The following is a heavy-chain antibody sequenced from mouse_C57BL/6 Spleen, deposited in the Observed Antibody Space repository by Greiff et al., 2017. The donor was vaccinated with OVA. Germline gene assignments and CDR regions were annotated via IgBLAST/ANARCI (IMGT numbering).Heavy chain of an antibody. CDR3: ARSGITMVVDNFAMDY. J-gene: IGHJ4*01. Sequence: QVHVKQPGAELVKPGASVKMSCKASGYTFTSYWITWVKQRPGQGLEWIGDFFPGSGSTTYNEKFKSKATLTVDTSSSTAYMQLSSLTSEDSAVYYCARSGITMVVDNFAMDYWGQGTSVTVSS. V-gene: IGHV1-55*01. CDR1: GYTFTSYW. CDR2: FFPGSGST. D-gene: IGHD1-1*01.